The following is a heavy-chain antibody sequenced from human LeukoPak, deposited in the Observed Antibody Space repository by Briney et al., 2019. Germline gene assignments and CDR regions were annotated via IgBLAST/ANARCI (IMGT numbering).Heavy chain of an antibody. V-gene: IGHV4-39*01. CDR3: ARSGRLRFLEWLLYVDY. Sequence: SETLSLTCTVSGGSISSSSYYWGWIRQPPGKGLEWIGSSYYSGSNYYNPSLKSRVTISVDTSKNQFSLKLSSVTAADTAVYYCARSGRLRFLEWLLYVDYWGQGTLVTVSS. D-gene: IGHD3-3*01. CDR2: SYYSGSN. J-gene: IGHJ4*02. CDR1: GGSISSSSYY.